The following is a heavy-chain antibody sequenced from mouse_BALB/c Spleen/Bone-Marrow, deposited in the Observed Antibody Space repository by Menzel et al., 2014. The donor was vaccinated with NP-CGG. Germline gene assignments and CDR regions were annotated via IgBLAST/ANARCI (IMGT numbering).Heavy chain of an antibody. V-gene: IGHV2-9*02. D-gene: IGHD2-4*01. CDR1: GFSLTSYG. Sequence: VMLVESGPGLVAPSQSLSITCTVSGFSLTSYGVHWVRQPPGKGLEWLGVIWAGGSTNYNSALMSRLSISKDNSKSQVFLKMNRLQTDDTAMYYCAREESTMITTPFAYWGQGTLVTVSA. J-gene: IGHJ3*01. CDR3: AREESTMITTPFAY. CDR2: IWAGGST.